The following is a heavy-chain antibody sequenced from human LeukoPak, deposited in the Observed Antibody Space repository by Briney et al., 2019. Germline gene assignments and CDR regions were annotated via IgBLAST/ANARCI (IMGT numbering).Heavy chain of an antibody. Sequence: PGGSLRLPCAASGFTFSSYAMHWVRQAPGKGLEWVAVISYDGSNKYYADSVKGRFTISRDNSKNTLYLQMNSLRAEDTAVYYCARDLYYDYVWGSYRYQRHFDYWGQGTLVTVSS. CDR3: ARDLYYDYVWGSYRYQRHFDY. J-gene: IGHJ4*02. CDR1: GFTFSSYA. V-gene: IGHV3-30*04. D-gene: IGHD3-16*02. CDR2: ISYDGSNK.